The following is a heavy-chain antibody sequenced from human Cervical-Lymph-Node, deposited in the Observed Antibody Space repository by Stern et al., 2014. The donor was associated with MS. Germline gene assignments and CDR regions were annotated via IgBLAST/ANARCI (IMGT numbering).Heavy chain of an antibody. D-gene: IGHD2-2*01. CDR1: GFSFSRYA. CDR2: IWDDGCNP. CDR3: GRFPNSTDNFKNTLYLQMNSRRAEDTAVYYCASAYSSSHYYFDY. V-gene: IGHV3-30*02. J-gene: IGHJ4*02. Sequence: QVQLVESGGGVVQPGGSLRISCAASGFSFSRYAMRWVRQAPGKGLEWVALIWDDGCNPYYAGSLTGRFTLSRDNFTHTVYLIMYDESNPSYADHVPGRFPNSTDNFKNTLYLQMNSRRAEDTAVYYCASAYSSSHYYFDYWGQGTLVTVSS.